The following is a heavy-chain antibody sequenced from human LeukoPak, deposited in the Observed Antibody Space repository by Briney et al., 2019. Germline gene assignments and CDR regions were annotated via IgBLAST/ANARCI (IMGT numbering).Heavy chain of an antibody. CDR3: AADGMVRGPDAWFDS. V-gene: IGHV4-61*02. D-gene: IGHD3-10*01. CDR1: GGSVSSGRYY. Sequence: PSETLSLTCTVSGGSVSSGRYYWSWIRQPAGKGLEWIGRIYTRGSTNYNPSLNSRVTISVDTSKNQFSLNPTSVTAADTAVYYCAADGMVRGPDAWFDSWGQGTLVTVSS. CDR2: IYTRGST. J-gene: IGHJ5*01.